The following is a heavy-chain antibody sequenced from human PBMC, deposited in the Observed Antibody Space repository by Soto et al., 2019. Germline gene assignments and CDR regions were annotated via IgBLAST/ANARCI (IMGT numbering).Heavy chain of an antibody. J-gene: IGHJ5*02. V-gene: IGHV1-3*01. CDR3: ARDRVVVVAATLNWFDP. D-gene: IGHD2-15*01. Sequence: QVQLVQSGAEVKKPGASVKVSCKASGYTFTSYAMHWVRQAPGQRLEWMEWINAGNGNTKYSQKFQGRVTISRDTSASTAYMELSSLRSEDTAVYYCARDRVVVVAATLNWFDPWGQGTLVTVSS. CDR2: INAGNGNT. CDR1: GYTFTSYA.